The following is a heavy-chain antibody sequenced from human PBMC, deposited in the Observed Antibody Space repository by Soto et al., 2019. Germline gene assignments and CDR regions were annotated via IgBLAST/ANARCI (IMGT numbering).Heavy chain of an antibody. CDR1: GISISNAW. CDR2: IYSRTDGGTV. Sequence: EVRLVESGGGLVKPGGSLRLSCAASGISISNAWMSWVRQAPGKGLEWVGRIYSRTDGGTVDYAAPVRGRFTISRDDSKNTVYLQMNSLQTEDTAVYYCGTGSCCSAENTLDYWGQGTLVTVSS. V-gene: IGHV3-15*01. D-gene: IGHD2-2*01. CDR3: GTGSCCSAENTLDY. J-gene: IGHJ4*02.